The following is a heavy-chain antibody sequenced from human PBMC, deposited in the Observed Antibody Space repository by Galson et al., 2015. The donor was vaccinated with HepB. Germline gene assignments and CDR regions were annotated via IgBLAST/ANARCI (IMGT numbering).Heavy chain of an antibody. V-gene: IGHV1-2*02. Sequence: SVKVSCKASGYTFTGYYMHWVRQAPGQGLEWMGWINPNSGGTNYAQKFQGRVTMTRDTSISTAYMELSRLRTDDTAVYYCARANVRFLEWLFFLYNWSDPWGQGTLVTVSS. J-gene: IGHJ5*02. CDR3: ARANVRFLEWLFFLYNWSDP. D-gene: IGHD3-3*01. CDR2: INPNSGGT. CDR1: GYTFTGYY.